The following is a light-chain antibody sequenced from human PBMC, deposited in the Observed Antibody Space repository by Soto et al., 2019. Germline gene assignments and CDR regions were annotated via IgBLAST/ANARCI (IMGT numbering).Light chain of an antibody. J-gene: IGKJ4*01. CDR2: GAS. CDR3: KQYGSSTV. V-gene: IGKV3-20*01. Sequence: EIVLTQSPGTLSLSPGERATLSCRASQSVSSSYLAWYQQKPGQATRLLIYGASSRATGIPDRFSCSGSGTDFTLTISRLEPEDFAVYYCKQYGSSTVFGGGTKVEIK. CDR1: QSVSSSY.